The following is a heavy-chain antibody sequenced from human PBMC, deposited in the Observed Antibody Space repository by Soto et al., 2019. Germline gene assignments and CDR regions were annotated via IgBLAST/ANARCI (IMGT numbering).Heavy chain of an antibody. Sequence: QVLLVESGGGVFQPGGSLRLSCAASESTFSTYPMHWVRQAPGKGLEWVAVISHDEGNKYYGDSMKGRFTISRDNSKNTLYLQMNSLRGDDTAVYYCARGASDFWGGYPEIHFFDSWGQGTLVTVSS. CDR3: ARGASDFWGGYPEIHFFDS. CDR2: ISHDEGNK. V-gene: IGHV3-30-3*01. D-gene: IGHD3-3*01. J-gene: IGHJ4*02. CDR1: ESTFSTYP.